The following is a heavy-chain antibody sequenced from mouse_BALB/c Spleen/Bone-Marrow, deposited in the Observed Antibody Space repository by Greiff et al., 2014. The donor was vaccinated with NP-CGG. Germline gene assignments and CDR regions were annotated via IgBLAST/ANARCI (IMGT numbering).Heavy chain of an antibody. Sequence: QVQLKQSGAELVRPGTSVKVSCKASGYAFTNYLIEWVKQRPGQGLEWIGVINPGSGGTNYNERFKGKATLTAGKSSSTAYMQLSSPTSDDSAVYFCARRITTARAMDYWGQGTSVTVSS. CDR3: ARRITTARAMDY. CDR2: INPGSGGT. D-gene: IGHD1-2*01. J-gene: IGHJ4*01. CDR1: GYAFTNYL. V-gene: IGHV1-54*01.